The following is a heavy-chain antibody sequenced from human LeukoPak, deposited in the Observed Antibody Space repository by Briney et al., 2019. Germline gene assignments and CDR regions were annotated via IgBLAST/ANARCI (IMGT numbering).Heavy chain of an antibody. Sequence: GGSLRLSCAVSGFTFSTFAMSWVRQAPGRGLEWVSVIGNSGGRTFYADSVKGRLTISRDNSRNTVHLQMNFLRAEDTAVYFCAKRASGSGTSLYHFDYWGQGALVTVSS. CDR1: GFTFSTFA. V-gene: IGHV3-23*01. J-gene: IGHJ4*02. CDR2: IGNSGGRT. CDR3: AKRASGSGTSLYHFDY. D-gene: IGHD3-10*01.